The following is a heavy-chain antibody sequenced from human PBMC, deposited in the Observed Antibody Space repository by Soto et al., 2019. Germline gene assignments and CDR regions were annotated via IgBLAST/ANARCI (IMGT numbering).Heavy chain of an antibody. J-gene: IGHJ4*02. CDR3: ARDVGSSPIYYYFDF. D-gene: IGHD1-26*01. V-gene: IGHV1-18*01. Sequence: GASVKVSCKASGYTFTSYGISWVRQAPGQGLEWMGWISAYNGNTNYAQKLQGRVTMTTDTSTSTAYMELRSLRSDDTAVYYCARDVGSSPIYYYFDFWGQGTLVTVSS. CDR2: ISAYNGNT. CDR1: GYTFTSYG.